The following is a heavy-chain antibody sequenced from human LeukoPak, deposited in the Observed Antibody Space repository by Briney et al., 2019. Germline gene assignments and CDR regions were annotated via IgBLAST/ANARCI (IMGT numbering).Heavy chain of an antibody. D-gene: IGHD6-13*01. CDR3: ARDQGSWPFDY. J-gene: IGHJ4*02. V-gene: IGHV7-4-1*02. CDR1: GYAFTSYA. Sequence: ASVKVSCKASGYAFTSYAINWVRQAPGQGLEWMGWINTNTGNPTYAQGFTGRFVFSLDTSVSTAYLQITSLKAEDTAVYYCARDQGSWPFDYWGQGILVTVSS. CDR2: INTNTGNP.